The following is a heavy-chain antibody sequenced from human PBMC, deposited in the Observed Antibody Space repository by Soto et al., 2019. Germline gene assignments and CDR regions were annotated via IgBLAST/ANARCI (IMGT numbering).Heavy chain of an antibody. Sequence: PSETLSLTCTVSGGSISSYYWSWIRQPPGKGLEWIGYIYYSGSTNYNPSLKSRVTISVDTSKNQFSLKLSSVTAADTAVYYCARHLLYYYGSGSCDWFDPWGQGTLVTVSS. CDR2: IYYSGST. CDR1: GGSISSYY. J-gene: IGHJ5*02. CDR3: ARHLLYYYGSGSCDWFDP. V-gene: IGHV4-59*08. D-gene: IGHD3-10*01.